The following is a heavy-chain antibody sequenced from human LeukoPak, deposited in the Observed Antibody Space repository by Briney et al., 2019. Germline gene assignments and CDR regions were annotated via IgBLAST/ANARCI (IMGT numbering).Heavy chain of an antibody. D-gene: IGHD3-3*01. V-gene: IGHV3-9*01. J-gene: IGHJ4*02. CDR3: AKDNRYYDFWSGYFDY. Sequence: GGSLRLSCAASGFTFDDYAMHWVRQAPGKGLEWVSGISWNSGSIVYADSVKGRFTISRDNAKNSLYLQMNSLRAEDTALYYCAKDNRYYDFWSGYFDYWGQGTLVTVSS. CDR1: GFTFDDYA. CDR2: ISWNSGSI.